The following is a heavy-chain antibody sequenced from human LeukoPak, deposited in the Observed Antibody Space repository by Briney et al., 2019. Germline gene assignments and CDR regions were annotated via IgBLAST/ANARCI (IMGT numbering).Heavy chain of an antibody. V-gene: IGHV3-7*01. CDR3: ARSTGWYPFPDY. D-gene: IGHD6-19*01. J-gene: IGHJ4*02. CDR2: LNQNAGEK. Sequence: GGSLRLSCAASGLSFSSYWMSWVRQAPGKGLEWVASLNQNAGEKHYVDSVKGRFTISRDNAKNSLYLQMNTLRAEDTAVYYCARSTGWYPFPDYWGQGTLVTISS. CDR1: GLSFSSYW.